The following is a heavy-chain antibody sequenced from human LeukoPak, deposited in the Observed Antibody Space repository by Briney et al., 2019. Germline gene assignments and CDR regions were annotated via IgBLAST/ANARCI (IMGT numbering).Heavy chain of an antibody. Sequence: GGSLRLSCAASGFTFSNAWMNWVRQAPGMGLEWVSSITTGRTYLYYADSVKGRFTVSRDNAKNSLFLQMSSLRAEDTAVYYCARVFGYNHFDYWGQGTLVTVSS. CDR1: GFTFSNAW. D-gene: IGHD5-24*01. J-gene: IGHJ4*02. V-gene: IGHV3-21*01. CDR3: ARVFGYNHFDY. CDR2: ITTGRTYL.